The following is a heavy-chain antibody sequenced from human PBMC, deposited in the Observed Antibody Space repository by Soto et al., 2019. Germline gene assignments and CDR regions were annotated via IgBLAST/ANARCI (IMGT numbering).Heavy chain of an antibody. V-gene: IGHV2-5*02. Sequence: SGPTLVNPTQTLTLTCSLSGFSVSSNGARVGWIRQPPGKALESLALIYLDDDKKYNPSLKSRLTITKDTSETQVVLTLTDVDPADTATYYCVDGTLGSYGHVYFEYWGQGTLVTVSS. CDR1: GFSVSSNGAR. CDR3: VDGTLGSYGHVYFEY. CDR2: IYLDDDK. J-gene: IGHJ4*02. D-gene: IGHD5-18*01.